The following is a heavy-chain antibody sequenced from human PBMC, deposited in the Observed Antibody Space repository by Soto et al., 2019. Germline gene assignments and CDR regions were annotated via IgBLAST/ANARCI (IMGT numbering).Heavy chain of an antibody. CDR3: TTSRVTPRIAAAAWFYYYYGMDV. J-gene: IGHJ6*02. V-gene: IGHV3-15*01. Sequence: EVQLVESGGGLVKPGGSLRLSCAASGFTFSNAWMSWVRQAPGKGLEWVGRIKSKTDGGTTDYAAPVKGRFTISRDDSKNTLYLQMNSLKTEDTAVYYCTTSRVTPRIAAAAWFYYYYGMDVWGQGTTVTVSS. CDR2: IKSKTDGGTT. D-gene: IGHD6-13*01. CDR1: GFTFSNAW.